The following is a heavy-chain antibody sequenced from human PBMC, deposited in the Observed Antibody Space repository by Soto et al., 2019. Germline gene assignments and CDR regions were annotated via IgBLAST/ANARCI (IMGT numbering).Heavy chain of an antibody. CDR1: GFTFSSYA. CDR3: ARDYGKLGFSDWLSRQRHMDV. D-gene: IGHD3-3*01. Sequence: GGSLRLSCAASGFTFSSYAMHWVRQAPGKGLEWVAVISYDGSNKYYADSVKGRFTISRDNSKNTLYLQMNSLRAEDTAVYYCARDYGKLGFSDWLSRQRHMDVWGQGTTVTVSS. CDR2: ISYDGSNK. V-gene: IGHV3-30-3*01. J-gene: IGHJ6*02.